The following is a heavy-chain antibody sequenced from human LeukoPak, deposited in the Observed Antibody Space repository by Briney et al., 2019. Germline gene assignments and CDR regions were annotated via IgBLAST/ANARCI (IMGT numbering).Heavy chain of an antibody. Sequence: GGSLRLSCAASGFTLSSYNMKWVRQAPGKGLEWVSSISSSSSYIYYADSVKGRFTISRDNAKNSLYLQMNSLRAEDTAVYYCARAPSGYDGNWFDPWGQGTLVTVSS. CDR1: GFTLSSYN. CDR3: ARAPSGYDGNWFDP. D-gene: IGHD5-12*01. J-gene: IGHJ5*02. V-gene: IGHV3-21*01. CDR2: ISSSSSYI.